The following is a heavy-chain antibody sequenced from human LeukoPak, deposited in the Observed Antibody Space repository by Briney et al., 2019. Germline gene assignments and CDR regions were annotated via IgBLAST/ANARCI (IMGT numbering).Heavy chain of an antibody. CDR3: ARDRSSNYYCYYGMDV. J-gene: IGHJ6*02. CDR1: GGSISSYY. Sequence: NPSETLSLTCTVSGGSISSYYWSWIRQPPGKGLEWIGYIYYSGSTNYNPSLKSRVTISVDTSKNQFSLKLSSVTAADTAVYYCARDRSSNYYCYYGMDVWGQGTTVTVSS. V-gene: IGHV4-59*01. D-gene: IGHD4-11*01. CDR2: IYYSGST.